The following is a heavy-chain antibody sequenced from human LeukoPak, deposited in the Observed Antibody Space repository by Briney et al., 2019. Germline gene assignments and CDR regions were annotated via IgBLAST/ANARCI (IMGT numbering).Heavy chain of an antibody. Sequence: GGSLRLSCAASGFTFSSYAMSWVRQALGKGLEWVSTISTSGGSTYYADSVKGRFTISRDNSKNTLYLQMNSLRAEDTAVYYCAREPIYYDSSGGYFDYWGQGTLVTVSS. J-gene: IGHJ4*02. D-gene: IGHD3-22*01. CDR1: GFTFSSYA. CDR2: ISTSGGST. CDR3: AREPIYYDSSGGYFDY. V-gene: IGHV3-23*01.